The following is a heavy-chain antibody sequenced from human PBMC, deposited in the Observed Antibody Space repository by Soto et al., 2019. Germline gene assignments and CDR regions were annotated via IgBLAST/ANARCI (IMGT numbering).Heavy chain of an antibody. Sequence: ASVKVSCKASGGTFSSYAISWVRQAPGQGLEWMGGIIPIFGTANYAQKFLGRVTITADESTSTAYMELSSLRSEDTAVYYCARSDIVVVPAARQYYYYGMGVWGQGTTVTVSS. J-gene: IGHJ6*02. CDR3: ARSDIVVVPAARQYYYYGMGV. V-gene: IGHV1-69*13. D-gene: IGHD2-2*01. CDR2: IIPIFGTA. CDR1: GGTFSSYA.